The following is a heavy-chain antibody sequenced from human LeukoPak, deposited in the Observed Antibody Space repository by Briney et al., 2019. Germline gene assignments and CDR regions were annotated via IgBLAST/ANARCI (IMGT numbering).Heavy chain of an antibody. CDR2: INPNSGGT. Sequence: ASVKVSCKASGYTFTGYYMHWVRQAPGQGLEWMGWINPNSGGTNYAQKFQGRVTTTRDTSISTAYMELSRLRSDDTAVYYCASLPYYYDSSGYPDAFDIWGQGTMVTVSS. J-gene: IGHJ3*02. D-gene: IGHD3-22*01. CDR3: ASLPYYYDSSGYPDAFDI. V-gene: IGHV1-2*02. CDR1: GYTFTGYY.